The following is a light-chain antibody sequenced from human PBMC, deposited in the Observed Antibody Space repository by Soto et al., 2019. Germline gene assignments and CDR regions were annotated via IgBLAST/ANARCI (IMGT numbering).Light chain of an antibody. CDR1: SSDVGGYNY. J-gene: IGLJ1*01. CDR3: RSYTSSSTRV. CDR2: DVS. V-gene: IGLV2-14*01. Sequence: QSALTQPASVSGSPGQSITISCTGTSSDVGGYNYVSWYQQHPGKAPKLMIYDVSNRPSGVSNRFSGSKSGNTASLTISGLPDEDEADYYCRSYTSSSTRVFGTGTKLTVL.